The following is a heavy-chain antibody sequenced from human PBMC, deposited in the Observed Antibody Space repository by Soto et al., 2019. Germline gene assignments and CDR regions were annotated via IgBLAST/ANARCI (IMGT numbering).Heavy chain of an antibody. CDR2: ISGSGGST. Sequence: GGSLRLSCAASGFTFSSYAMSWVRQAPGKGLEWVSAISGSGGSTYYADSVKGRFTISRDNSKNTLYLQMNSLRAEDTAVYYCAIPGTIWSGYYPFDYWGQGTLVTVSS. J-gene: IGHJ4*02. CDR1: GFTFSSYA. CDR3: AIPGTIWSGYYPFDY. D-gene: IGHD3-3*01. V-gene: IGHV3-23*01.